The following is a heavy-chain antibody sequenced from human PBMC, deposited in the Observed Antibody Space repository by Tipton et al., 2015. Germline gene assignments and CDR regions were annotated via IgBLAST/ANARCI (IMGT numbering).Heavy chain of an antibody. CDR3: ARDWTGDGYNPYN. J-gene: IGHJ4*02. V-gene: IGHV4-61*02. Sequence: CTVSGGSISSDNSYWTWIRQPAGKGLEWIGRWYTGGSTTYNPSLKSRVTISVDTSKNQFSLELSSVTAADTAVYYCARDWTGDGYNPYNWGQGTLVIVSS. D-gene: IGHD5-24*01. CDR2: WYTGGST. CDR1: GGSISSDNSY.